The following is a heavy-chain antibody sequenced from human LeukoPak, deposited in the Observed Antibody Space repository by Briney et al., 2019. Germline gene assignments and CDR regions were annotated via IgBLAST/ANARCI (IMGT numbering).Heavy chain of an antibody. D-gene: IGHD3-10*01. CDR3: ARVQYGSGSLMAFDI. J-gene: IGHJ3*02. CDR1: GGSISRYY. CDR2: IYTSGST. V-gene: IGHV4-4*07. Sequence: PSETLSLTCTVSGGSISRYYWSWIRQPAGKGLEWIGRIYTSGSTNYNPSLKSRVTMSVDTSKNQFSLKLSSVTAADTAVYYCARVQYGSGSLMAFDIWGQGTMVTVSS.